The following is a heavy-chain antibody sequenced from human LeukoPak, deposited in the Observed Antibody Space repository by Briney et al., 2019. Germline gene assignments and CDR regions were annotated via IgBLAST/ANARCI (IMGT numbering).Heavy chain of an antibody. V-gene: IGHV4-59*01. D-gene: IGHD6-19*01. CDR3: ARVVGAGSLFDS. CDR2: IYHTGSA. Sequence: SETLSLTCSVSGASITSYYWSWIRQPPGKGLEWIGYIYHTGSANYNPSLKSRVSMSLDTSKNQFSLNLTSVIAADTAVYYCARVVGAGSLFDSWGQGTLVTVSS. CDR1: GASITSYY. J-gene: IGHJ4*02.